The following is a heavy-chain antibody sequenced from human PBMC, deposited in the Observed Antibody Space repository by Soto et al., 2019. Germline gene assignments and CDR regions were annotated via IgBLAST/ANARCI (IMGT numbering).Heavy chain of an antibody. D-gene: IGHD3-10*01. J-gene: IGHJ4*02. CDR2: ISYDGSNK. Sequence: GSLRLSCAASGFTFSSYAMHWVRQAPGKGLEWVAVISYDGSNKYYADSVKGRFTISRDNSKNTLYLQMNSLRAEDTAVYYCARILWFGEGSDYWGQGTLVTVSS. V-gene: IGHV3-30-3*01. CDR1: GFTFSSYA. CDR3: ARILWFGEGSDY.